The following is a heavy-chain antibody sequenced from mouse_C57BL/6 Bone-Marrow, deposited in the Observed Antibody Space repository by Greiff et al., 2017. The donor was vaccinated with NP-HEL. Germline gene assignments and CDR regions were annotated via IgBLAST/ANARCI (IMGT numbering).Heavy chain of an antibody. Sequence: QVQLQQSGSELRSPGSSVKLSCKDFDSEVFPIAYMSWVRQKPGHGFEWIGGILPSIGRTIYGEKFEDKATLDADTLSNTAYLELNSLTSEDSAIYYCARPDYYGSSYLYWYFDVWGTGTTVTVSS. CDR2: ILPSIGRT. CDR3: ARPDYYGSSYLYWYFDV. V-gene: IGHV15-2*01. CDR1: DSEVFPIAY. J-gene: IGHJ1*03. D-gene: IGHD1-1*01.